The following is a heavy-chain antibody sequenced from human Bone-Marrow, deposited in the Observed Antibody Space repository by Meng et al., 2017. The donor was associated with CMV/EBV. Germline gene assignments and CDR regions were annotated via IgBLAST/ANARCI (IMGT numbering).Heavy chain of an antibody. J-gene: IGHJ5*02. CDR3: ARFNSYGSGSRKFPNWFDP. Sequence: VRVQEPGPGVVKRSETLSLPCTCSGGSIRSYYWSWIRQPAGKGLEWIGRIYTSGSTNYNPSLKRRVTMSVDTSKNQFSLKLSSVTAADTAVYYCARFNSYGSGSRKFPNWFDPWGQGTLVTVSS. CDR2: IYTSGST. CDR1: GGSIRSYY. D-gene: IGHD3-10*01. V-gene: IGHV4-4*07.